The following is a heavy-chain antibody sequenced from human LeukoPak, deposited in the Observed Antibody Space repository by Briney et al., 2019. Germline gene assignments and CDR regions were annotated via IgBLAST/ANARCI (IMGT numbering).Heavy chain of an antibody. CDR3: AKAPGLRYFDF. D-gene: IGHD3-9*01. Sequence: GGSLRLSCAASGFTCSSYAMRWVRQAPGKGLEWVSAISGSGGSTYYADSVKGRFTISRDNSKNTLYLQMNSLRAEDTAVYYCAKAPGLRYFDFWGQGTLVTVSS. CDR1: GFTCSSYA. V-gene: IGHV3-23*01. CDR2: ISGSGGST. J-gene: IGHJ4*02.